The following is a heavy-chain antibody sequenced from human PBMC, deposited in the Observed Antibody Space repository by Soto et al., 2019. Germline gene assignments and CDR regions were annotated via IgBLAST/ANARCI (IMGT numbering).Heavy chain of an antibody. J-gene: IGHJ3*02. CDR3: ARGRPYYYDSSGQSAFDI. CDR2: IIPIFGTA. Sequence: SVKVSCKASGGTFSSYAISWVRQARGQGLEWMGGIIPIFGTANYAQKFQGRVTITADESASTAYMELSSLRSEDTAVYYCARGRPYYYDSSGQSAFDIWGQGTMVTVSS. V-gene: IGHV1-69*13. CDR1: GGTFSSYA. D-gene: IGHD3-22*01.